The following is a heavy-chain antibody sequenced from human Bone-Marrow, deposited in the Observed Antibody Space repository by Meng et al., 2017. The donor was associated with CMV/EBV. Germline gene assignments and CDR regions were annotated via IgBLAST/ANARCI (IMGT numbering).Heavy chain of an antibody. J-gene: IGHJ4*01. Sequence: GESLKISCAASGFTFSSYAMSWVRQAPGKGLEWVSAISGSGGSTYYADSVKGRFTISRDNSKNTLYLQMNSLRAEDTAVYYCAKGQGTVVDPAANDDWGQGTMVTVYS. CDR1: GFTFSSYA. V-gene: IGHV3-23*01. D-gene: IGHD2-2*01. CDR3: AKGQGTVVDPAANDD. CDR2: ISGSGGST.